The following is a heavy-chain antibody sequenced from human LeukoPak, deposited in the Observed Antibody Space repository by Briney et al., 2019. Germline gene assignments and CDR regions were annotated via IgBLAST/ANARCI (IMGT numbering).Heavy chain of an antibody. V-gene: IGHV4-59*08. CDR3: ARAVFLRWRTVEWIRPPYGMDV. Sequence: PSETLSLTCTVSGGSISSYYWSWIRQPPGKGLEWIGYIYYSGSTNYNPSLKSRVTISVDTSKNQFSLKLSSVTAADTAVYYCARAVFLRWRTVEWIRPPYGMDVWGQGTTVTVSS. J-gene: IGHJ6*02. D-gene: IGHD3-3*01. CDR2: IYYSGST. CDR1: GGSISSYY.